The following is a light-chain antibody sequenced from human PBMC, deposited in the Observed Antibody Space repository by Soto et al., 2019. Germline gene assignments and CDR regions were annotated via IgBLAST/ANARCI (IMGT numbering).Light chain of an antibody. Sequence: QPVLTQSPSASASLGASVKLTCTLSSGHSTYAIAWHQQQSEKGPRFLMKINSDGSHSKGAGIFDRFSGSSSGAERHLTISSLQSEDEADYYCQSWGTGIQVFGGGTKLTVL. CDR1: SGHSTYA. CDR2: INSDGSH. CDR3: QSWGTGIQV. J-gene: IGLJ3*02. V-gene: IGLV4-69*01.